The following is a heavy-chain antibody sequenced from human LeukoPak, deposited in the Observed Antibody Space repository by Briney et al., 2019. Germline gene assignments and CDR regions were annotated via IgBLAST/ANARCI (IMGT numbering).Heavy chain of an antibody. Sequence: PGGSLRLSCAASGFTFSDHYMSWIRQAPGKGLEWVSYISSSGRTIYYADSVKGRFTISRDNAKNSLYLQMNSLRAEDTAVYYCARYFGDPQGMDVWGQGTTVTVTS. CDR2: ISSSGRTI. J-gene: IGHJ6*02. V-gene: IGHV3-11*04. CDR1: GFTFSDHY. CDR3: ARYFGDPQGMDV. D-gene: IGHD3-10*01.